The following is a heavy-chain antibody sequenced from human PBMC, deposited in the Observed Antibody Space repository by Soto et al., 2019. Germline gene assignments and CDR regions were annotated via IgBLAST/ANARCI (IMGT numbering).Heavy chain of an antibody. CDR1: GYTFTSYG. CDR3: ARDGYCIGGNCYSSVTHYKYAMGV. D-gene: IGHD2-15*01. J-gene: IGHJ6*02. CDR2: ITAYNDNT. V-gene: IGHV1-18*04. Sequence: QVQLVQSGAEVKKPGASVKVSCKASGYTFTSYGISWVRQAPGQGRAWMGWITAYNDNTNDAQKLQGRVTMTTDTSTSTADMELRSLRSDDTAVYYCARDGYCIGGNCYSSVTHYKYAMGVWGQGTTVTGSS.